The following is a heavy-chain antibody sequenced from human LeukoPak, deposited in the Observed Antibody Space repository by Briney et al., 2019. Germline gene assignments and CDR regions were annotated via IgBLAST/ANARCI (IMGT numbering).Heavy chain of an antibody. CDR3: ARLSRPHILDTNWFDS. D-gene: IGHD3-9*01. CDR1: GYIFSDYW. CDR2: IYPGDSDV. Sequence: RGESLKISCTGSGYIFSDYWIGWVRQMPGKGLEWMGIIYPGDSDVRYSPSFQGQVIMSADKSISTAYLEWSGLKASDTAMYYCARLSRPHILDTNWFDSWGQGSLVTISS. J-gene: IGHJ5*01. V-gene: IGHV5-51*01.